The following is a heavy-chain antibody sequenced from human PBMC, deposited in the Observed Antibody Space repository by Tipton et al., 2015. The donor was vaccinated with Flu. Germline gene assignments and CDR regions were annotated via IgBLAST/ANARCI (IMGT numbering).Heavy chain of an antibody. CDR1: GYTFTSYY. Sequence: QLVQSGAEVRKPGASVKVSCKASGYTFTSYYIHWVRQAPGQGLEWMGIINPSGGSTTYAQKFQGRVTMTRDTSTSTVCMELSSLRSGDTAVYYCARESRRTRYYDVWSGYSYYFDYWGQGTLVTVSS. CDR2: INPSGGST. J-gene: IGHJ4*02. V-gene: IGHV1-46*01. D-gene: IGHD3-3*01. CDR3: ARESRRTRYYDVWSGYSYYFDY.